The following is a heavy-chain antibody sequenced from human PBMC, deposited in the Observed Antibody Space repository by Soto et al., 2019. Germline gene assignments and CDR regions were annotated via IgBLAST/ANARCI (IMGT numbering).Heavy chain of an antibody. CDR1: GFTFSSYA. D-gene: IGHD3-3*01. J-gene: IGHJ6*02. CDR2: ISYDGSNK. Sequence: QVQLVESGGGVVQPGRSLRLSCAASGFTFSSYAMHWVRQAPGKGLEWVAVISYDGSNKYYADSVKGRFTISRDNSKNTLYLQMNSLRAEDTAVYYCARSPLLVYYYYGMDVWGQGTTVTVSS. V-gene: IGHV3-30-3*01. CDR3: ARSPLLVYYYYGMDV.